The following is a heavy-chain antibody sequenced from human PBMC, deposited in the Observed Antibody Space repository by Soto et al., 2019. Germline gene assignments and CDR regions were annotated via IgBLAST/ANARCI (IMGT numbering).Heavy chain of an antibody. CDR1: GGSISSYY. Sequence: SETLSLTCTVSGGSISSYYWSWIRQPPGKGLEWIGYIYYSGSTNYSPSLQSRLTISVDTSKNQFSLKLSSVTAADTAVYYCARGAWPIDCWGQGTLVTVSS. CDR3: ARGAWPIDC. D-gene: IGHD5-12*01. V-gene: IGHV4-59*01. J-gene: IGHJ4*02. CDR2: IYYSGST.